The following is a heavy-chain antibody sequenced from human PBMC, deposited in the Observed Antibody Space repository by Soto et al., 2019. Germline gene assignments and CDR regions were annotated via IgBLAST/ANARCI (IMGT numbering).Heavy chain of an antibody. Sequence: GESLKISCKASGYKFINYWIGWVRQVPGKGLEWMGMIYHGAFGIKYSPSAQGQVTISADKSTTPAYLQRRDLKASDTAIYYCARSYGGEYYDRRSWYYTYWGQGTLVTVSS. J-gene: IGHJ4*02. CDR1: GYKFINYW. V-gene: IGHV5-51*01. CDR3: ARSYGGEYYDRRSWYYTY. CDR2: IYHGAFGI. D-gene: IGHD3-16*01.